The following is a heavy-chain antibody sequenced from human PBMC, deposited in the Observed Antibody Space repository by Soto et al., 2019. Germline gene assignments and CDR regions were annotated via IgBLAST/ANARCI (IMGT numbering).Heavy chain of an antibody. CDR3: ARMFKSMEGPLYGMDV. CDR2: IYHSGST. Sequence: SETLSLTCAVSGGSISSSNWWSWVRQPPGKGLEWIGEIYHSGSTNYNPSLKSRVTISVDKSKNQFSLKLSSVTAADTAVYYCARMFKSMEGPLYGMDVWGQGTTVTVSS. J-gene: IGHJ6*02. V-gene: IGHV4-4*02. CDR1: GGSISSSNW. D-gene: IGHD3-10*01.